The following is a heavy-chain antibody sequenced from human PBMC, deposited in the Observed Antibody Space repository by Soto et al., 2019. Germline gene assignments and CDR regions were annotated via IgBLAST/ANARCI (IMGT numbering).Heavy chain of an antibody. V-gene: IGHV1-18*01. CDR2: ISDYNGNT. CDR3: AREGYYSGSGTYSPPRYYGMDA. J-gene: IGHJ6*02. Sequence: ASVKVSCKASGYTFSNFAMQWVRQAPGQGLEWMGWISDYNGNTFYGKKFQGRVTMTTDTSTRTAYMELKSLRSDDTAVYYCAREGYYSGSGTYSPPRYYGMDAWGQGTTVTVSS. D-gene: IGHD3-10*01. CDR1: GYTFSNFA.